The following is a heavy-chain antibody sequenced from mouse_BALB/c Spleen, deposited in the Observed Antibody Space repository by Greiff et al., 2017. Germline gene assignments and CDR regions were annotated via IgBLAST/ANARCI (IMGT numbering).Heavy chain of an antibody. Sequence: QVQLQQSGAELVRPGSSVKISCKASGYAFSSYWMNWVKQRPGQGLEWIGQIYPGDGDTNYNGKFKGKATLTADKSSSTAYMQLSSLTSEDSAVYFCARQYGNYGFAYWGQGTLVTVSA. J-gene: IGHJ3*01. CDR1: GYAFSSYW. CDR3: ARQYGNYGFAY. CDR2: IYPGDGDT. D-gene: IGHD2-10*02. V-gene: IGHV1-80*01.